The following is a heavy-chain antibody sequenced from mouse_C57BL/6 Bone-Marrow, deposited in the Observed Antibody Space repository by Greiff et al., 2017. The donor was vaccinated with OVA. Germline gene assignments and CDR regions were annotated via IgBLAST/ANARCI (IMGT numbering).Heavy chain of an antibody. CDR3: ARRAY. J-gene: IGHJ3*01. CDR2: IYPGSGNT. Sequence: VMLVESGAELVRPGASVKLSCKASGYTFTDYYINWVKQRPGQGLEWIARIYPGSGNTYYNEKFKGKATLTAEKSSSTAYMQLSSLTSEDSAVYFCARRAYWGQGTLVTVSA. V-gene: IGHV1-76*01. CDR1: GYTFTDYY.